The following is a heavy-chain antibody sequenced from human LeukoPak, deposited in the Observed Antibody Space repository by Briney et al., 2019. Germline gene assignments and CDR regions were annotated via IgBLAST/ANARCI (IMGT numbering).Heavy chain of an antibody. J-gene: IGHJ4*02. CDR3: AAYGELAGLFAY. CDR2: IYPGDSET. V-gene: IGHV5-51*01. CDR1: GYTFTNYW. D-gene: IGHD3-10*01. Sequence: GESLKISCKASGYTFTNYWIGWVRQMPGKGLEWMGIIYPGDSETRYSPSFQGQVTISADKSISTAFLHWNSLKASDTAIYYCAAYGELAGLFAYWGRGTLVTVSS.